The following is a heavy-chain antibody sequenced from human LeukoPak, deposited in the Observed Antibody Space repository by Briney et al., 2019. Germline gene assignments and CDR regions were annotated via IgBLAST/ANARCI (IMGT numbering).Heavy chain of an antibody. J-gene: IGHJ4*02. CDR1: GFSFSTYA. CDR3: AKDLGSGWTTGPHHYFDY. V-gene: IGHV3-23*01. CDR2: ISDSGGAT. D-gene: IGHD6-19*01. Sequence: GGSLRLSCAASGFSFSTYAMGWVRQAPGEGLEWVSGISDSGGATLYADSVKGRFTISRDNSKNTLYLQMNSLRSEDTAVYYCAKDLGSGWTTGPHHYFDYWGQGTLVTVSS.